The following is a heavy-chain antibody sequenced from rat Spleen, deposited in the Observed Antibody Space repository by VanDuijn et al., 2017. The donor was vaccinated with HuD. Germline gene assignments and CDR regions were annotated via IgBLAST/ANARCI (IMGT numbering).Heavy chain of an antibody. V-gene: IGHV5-20*01. Sequence: EVQLVESGGGLVQPGRSLKLSCAASGFPFSDYGVAWVLQAPTKGLEWVASISYDGDSIYYRDSVKGRFTISRDNAKSTLYLQMNSLRSEDTATYCCTKESSSFYLDYWGQGVMVTVSS. CDR1: GFPFSDYG. D-gene: IGHD1-12*01. CDR3: TKESSSFYLDY. CDR2: ISYDGDSI. J-gene: IGHJ2*01.